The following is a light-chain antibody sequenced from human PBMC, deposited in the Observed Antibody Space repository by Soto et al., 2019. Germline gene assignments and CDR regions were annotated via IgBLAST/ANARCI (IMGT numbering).Light chain of an antibody. CDR2: EVS. V-gene: IGLV2-14*01. CDR3: SSYTSSSPCV. CDR1: SSDVGGYKY. Sequence: QSVLTQPASVSGSPGQSITISCTGTSSDVGGYKYVPWYQQHPGKAPKLMIYEVSNRPSGVSNRFSGSKSGNMASLTISGLQAEDEADYYCSSYTSSSPCVFGTGTKVTVL. J-gene: IGLJ1*01.